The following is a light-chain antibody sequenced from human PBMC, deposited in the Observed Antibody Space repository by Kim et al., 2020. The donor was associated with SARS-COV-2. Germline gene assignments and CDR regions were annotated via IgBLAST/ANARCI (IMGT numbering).Light chain of an antibody. CDR1: QDISDS. J-gene: IGKJ1*01. CDR2: AAS. V-gene: IGKV1-NL1*01. CDR3: HQYSGTLGT. Sequence: ASVGDAVTNTCRASQDISDSLAWYQQKPGNAPRLLLYAASTLHSGVPSRFSGSGSGSDYTLTINSLQPEDFATYYCHQYSGTLGTFGQGTKVDIK.